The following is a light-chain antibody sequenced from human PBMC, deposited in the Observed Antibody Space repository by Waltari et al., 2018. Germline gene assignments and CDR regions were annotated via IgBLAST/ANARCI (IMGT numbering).Light chain of an antibody. CDR3: GTWDSSLTAVV. J-gene: IGLJ2*01. Sequence: QSVLTQPPSVSAAPGQRVTISCSGRRSTLEYNYVSWYRQLPGTAPKLLIYDNVKRPSGIPDRFSGSKSGTSATLGITGLQTGDEADYYCGTWDSSLTAVVFGGGTKLTVL. CDR1: RSTLEYNY. CDR2: DNV. V-gene: IGLV1-51*01.